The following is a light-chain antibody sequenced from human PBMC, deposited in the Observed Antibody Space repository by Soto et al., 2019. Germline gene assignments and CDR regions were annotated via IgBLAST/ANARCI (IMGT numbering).Light chain of an antibody. CDR2: WAS. CDR3: QQYYSTPPYT. Sequence: DIVMTQSPDSLAVSLGERATINCKSSQSVLYSSNNKNHLAWYQQKPGQPPKLLIYWASTRESGVPDRFSGSGSGTDFTLTISSLQAEDVAVYYCQQYYSTPPYTFGLRTKLEIK. CDR1: QSVLYSSNNKNH. J-gene: IGKJ2*01. V-gene: IGKV4-1*01.